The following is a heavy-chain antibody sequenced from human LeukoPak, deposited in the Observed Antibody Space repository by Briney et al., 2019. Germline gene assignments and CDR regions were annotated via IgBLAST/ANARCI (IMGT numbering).Heavy chain of an antibody. CDR1: GFTFSSYA. CDR3: AKDGLTYYDFWSGYQSNWFDP. J-gene: IGHJ5*02. CDR2: ISGSGGST. D-gene: IGHD3-3*01. V-gene: IGHV3-23*01. Sequence: PGGSLRLSCAASGFTFSSYAMSWVRQAPGKGLEWVSAISGSGGSTYYADSVKGRFTISRDNSKNTLYLQMNSLRAEDTAVYYCAKDGLTYYDFWSGYQSNWFDPWGQGTLVTVSS.